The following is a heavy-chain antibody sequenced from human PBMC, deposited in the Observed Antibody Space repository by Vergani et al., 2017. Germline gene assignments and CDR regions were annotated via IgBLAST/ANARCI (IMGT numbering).Heavy chain of an antibody. CDR1: GFTFSSYW. CDR2: INSDGSST. Sequence: EVQLVESGGGLVQPGGSLRLSCAASGFTFSSYWMHWVRQAPGKGLVWVSRINSDGSSTSYADSVKGRFTISRDNAKNSLYLQMNSLRAEDTAVYYCARDLGTGYYYYYGMDVWGQGTTVTVSS. CDR3: ARDLGTGYYYYYGMDV. D-gene: IGHD6-6*01. V-gene: IGHV3-74*01. J-gene: IGHJ6*02.